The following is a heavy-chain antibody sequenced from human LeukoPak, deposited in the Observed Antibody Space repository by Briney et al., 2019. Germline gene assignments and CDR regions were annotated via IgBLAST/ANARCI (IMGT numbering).Heavy chain of an antibody. CDR3: TTPGYYYGSGSYFGGAGY. J-gene: IGHJ4*02. D-gene: IGHD3-10*01. Sequence: GGSLRLSCAASGFTFSNARMSWVRQAPGKGLEWVGRIKSKTDGGTTDYAAPVKGRFTISRDDSKNTLYLQMNSLKTEDTAVYYCTTPGYYYGSGSYFGGAGYWGQGTLVTVSS. CDR2: IKSKTDGGTT. V-gene: IGHV3-15*01. CDR1: GFTFSNAR.